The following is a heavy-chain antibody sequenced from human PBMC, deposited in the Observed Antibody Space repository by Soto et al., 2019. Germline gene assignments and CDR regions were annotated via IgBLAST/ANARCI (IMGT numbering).Heavy chain of an antibody. D-gene: IGHD4-17*01. CDR2: ISGSGGST. Sequence: EVQLLESGGGLVQPGGSLRLSCAASGFTFSSYAMSWVRQAPGKGLEWVSAISGSGGSTYYADSVKGRFTISRDNSKNTLYLQMNSLRAEDTAVYYCAKPVGLSVTPRGAFDIWGQGTMVTVSS. CDR1: GFTFSSYA. CDR3: AKPVGLSVTPRGAFDI. J-gene: IGHJ3*02. V-gene: IGHV3-23*01.